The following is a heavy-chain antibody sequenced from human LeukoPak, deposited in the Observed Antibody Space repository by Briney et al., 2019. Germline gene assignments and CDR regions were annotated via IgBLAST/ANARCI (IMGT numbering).Heavy chain of an antibody. CDR2: IYYSGST. Sequence: PSETLSLTCTVSGGSISSYYWSWIRQPPGKGLEWIGYIYYSGSTNYNPSLKSRVTISVDTSKNQFSLKLSSVTAADTAVYYCASIPIPAPRFYYYMDVWGKGTTVTVSS. CDR1: GGSISSYY. V-gene: IGHV4-59*01. CDR3: ASIPIPAPRFYYYMDV. D-gene: IGHD2-21*01. J-gene: IGHJ6*03.